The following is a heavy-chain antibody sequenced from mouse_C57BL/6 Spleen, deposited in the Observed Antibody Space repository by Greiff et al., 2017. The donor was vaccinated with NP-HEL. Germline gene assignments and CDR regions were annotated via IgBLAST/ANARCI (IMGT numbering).Heavy chain of an antibody. CDR3: AREDYGYYYAMDD. D-gene: IGHD2-4*01. CDR2: INPSSGYT. Sequence: VQLQQSGAELAKPGASVKLSCKASGYTFTSYWMHWVKQRPGQGLEWIGYINPSSGYTKYNQKFKDKATLTADKSSSTAYMQLSSLTYEDSAVYYCAREDYGYYYAMDDWGQGTSVTVSS. CDR1: GYTFTSYW. V-gene: IGHV1-7*01. J-gene: IGHJ4*01.